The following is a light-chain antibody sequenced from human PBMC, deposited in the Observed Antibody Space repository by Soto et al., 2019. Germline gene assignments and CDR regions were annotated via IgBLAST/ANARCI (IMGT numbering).Light chain of an antibody. Sequence: EILLRQSPGILSLSPGERPTLSCRASQRISDSYVAWYQHRLGQAPRLLVYAASTRAPGVPDRFSGSGSGTDFTLTISRLEPEDFAVYHCQQYNFSPRTFGGGTKVEIK. J-gene: IGKJ4*01. CDR1: QRISDSY. CDR3: QQYNFSPRT. V-gene: IGKV3-20*01. CDR2: AAS.